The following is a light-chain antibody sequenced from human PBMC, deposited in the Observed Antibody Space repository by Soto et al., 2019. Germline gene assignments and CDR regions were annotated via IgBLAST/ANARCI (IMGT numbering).Light chain of an antibody. CDR1: QTIKIY. CDR3: QQSFSDPWT. J-gene: IGKJ1*01. Sequence: DIQMTQSPSSLSASVGDSVTITCRATQTIKIYVNWYQQKPGEGPKLLIYAASSLQTGVSSRFSGSGSGTDFTLTINSLQPEDFATYYCQQSFSDPWTFGQGTMVEI. CDR2: AAS. V-gene: IGKV1-39*01.